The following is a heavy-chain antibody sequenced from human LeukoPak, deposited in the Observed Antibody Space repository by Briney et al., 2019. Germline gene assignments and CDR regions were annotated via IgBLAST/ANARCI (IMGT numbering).Heavy chain of an antibody. D-gene: IGHD3-22*01. V-gene: IGHV1-69*13. CDR3: ARSNYYYDSSGYPRWFDP. CDR1: GGTFSNYA. J-gene: IGHJ5*02. CDR2: IIPIFGTA. Sequence: ASVKVSCKASGGTFSNYAISWVRQAPGQGLEWMGGIIPIFGTANYAQKFQGRVTITADESTSTAYMELSSLRSEDTAVYYCARSNYYYDSSGYPRWFDPWGQGTLVTVSS.